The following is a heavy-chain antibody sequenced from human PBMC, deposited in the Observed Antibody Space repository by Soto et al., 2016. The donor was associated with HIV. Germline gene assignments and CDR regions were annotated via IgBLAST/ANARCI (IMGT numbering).Heavy chain of an antibody. CDR2: ISTNSGYT. J-gene: IGHJ5*02. CDR3: ARDSSSGWSRLDL. V-gene: IGHV3-11*05. CDR1: GFSFSDHY. Sequence: QVHLVESGEAWSSLEGPVRLSCAASGFSFSDHYMTWVRQAPGKGLEWISYISTNSGYTNYADSVRGRFTITRDNAKNSLYLQMNSLRAEDTAVYYCARDSSSGWSRLDLWGQGTLVTVSS. D-gene: IGHD6-19*01.